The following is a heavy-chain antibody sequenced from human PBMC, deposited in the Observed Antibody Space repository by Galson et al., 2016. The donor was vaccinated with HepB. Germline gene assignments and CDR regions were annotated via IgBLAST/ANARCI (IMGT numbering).Heavy chain of an antibody. CDR2: IVPIFDAP. D-gene: IGHD2-8*02. CDR3: ARDAYSTGWYDL. J-gene: IGHJ5*01. CDR1: GGSFRDLA. V-gene: IGHV1-69*05. Sequence: SVKVSCKASGGSFRDLAINWVRQAPGQGLEWMGGIVPIFDAPNYARKFQGRVTMTTDTSTTTASMELRSLRPDDTAIYFCARDAYSTGWYDLWGQGTLVTVSS.